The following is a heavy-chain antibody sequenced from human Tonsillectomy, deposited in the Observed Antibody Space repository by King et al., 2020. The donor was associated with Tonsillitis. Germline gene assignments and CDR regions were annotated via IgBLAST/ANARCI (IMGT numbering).Heavy chain of an antibody. CDR1: GFTFDDYA. J-gene: IGHJ4*02. Sequence: VQLVESGGVVVQPGGSLRLSCAASGFTFDDYAMHWVRQAPGKGLEWVALISGDGGSTYYADSVKGRFTISRDNSKNSLYLQMNSLRAEDTALYYCAKEGDSSGWTANLDYWGQGTLVTVSS. CDR3: AKEGDSSGWTANLDY. D-gene: IGHD6-19*01. V-gene: IGHV3-43D*03. CDR2: ISGDGGST.